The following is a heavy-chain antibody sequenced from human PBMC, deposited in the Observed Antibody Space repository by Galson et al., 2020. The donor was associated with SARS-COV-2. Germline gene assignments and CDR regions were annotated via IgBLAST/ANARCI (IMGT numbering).Heavy chain of an antibody. CDR2: IIPVLGIA. V-gene: IGHV1-69*10. CDR1: GDSFNNFA. J-gene: IGHJ3*01. CDR3: ARDVEYTGYDFAASDV. Sequence: SVKVSCKASGDSFNNFAVTWVRQATGQGLEWVGGIIPVLGIANYAQELQDRVTITADTSTNIIHMEMRSLRSDDTAVYYCARDVEYTGYDFAASDVWGRGTMITVSS. D-gene: IGHD5-12*01.